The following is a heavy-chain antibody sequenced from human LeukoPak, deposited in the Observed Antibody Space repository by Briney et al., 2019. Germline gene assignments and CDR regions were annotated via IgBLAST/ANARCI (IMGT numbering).Heavy chain of an antibody. V-gene: IGHV3-53*01. CDR2: IYTGGTP. J-gene: IGHJ4*02. Sequence: PGGSLRLSCVASGFTVSSNYMTWVRQAPGKGLEWVSVIYTGGTPYYADSVKGRFTISRDISKNTVYLQMNSLRVEDTAVYFCARRAATGPTLGLDYWGQGTLVTVSS. CDR1: GFTVSSNY. CDR3: ARRAATGPTLGLDY. D-gene: IGHD6-13*01.